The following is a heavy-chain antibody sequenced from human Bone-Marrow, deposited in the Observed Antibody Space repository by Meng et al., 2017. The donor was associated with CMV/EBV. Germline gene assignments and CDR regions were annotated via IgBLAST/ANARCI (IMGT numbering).Heavy chain of an antibody. Sequence: GESLKISCAASGFTFSSYAMSWVRKAPGKGLEWVSVIYSGGSSTYYADSVKGRFTISRDNSKNTLYLQMNSLRAEDTAVYYCAKDLTARLRGADAFDICGEGT. CDR2: IYSGGSST. J-gene: IGHJ3*02. CDR1: GFTFSSYA. D-gene: IGHD3-10*01. CDR3: AKDLTARLRGADAFDI. V-gene: IGHV3-23*03.